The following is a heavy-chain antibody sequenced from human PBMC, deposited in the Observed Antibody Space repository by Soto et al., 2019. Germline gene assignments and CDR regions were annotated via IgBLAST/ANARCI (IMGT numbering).Heavy chain of an antibody. CDR3: ARDEVFCGGDCSRAFDI. J-gene: IGHJ3*02. V-gene: IGHV1-3*01. CDR1: GYTFTSYA. D-gene: IGHD2-21*01. CDR2: INAGNGNT. Sequence: ASVKVSCKASGYTFTSYAMHWVRQAPGQRLEWMGWINAGNGNTKYSQKFQGRVTITRDTSASTAYMELSSLRSEDMAVYYCARDEVFCGGDCSRAFDIWGQGTMVTVS.